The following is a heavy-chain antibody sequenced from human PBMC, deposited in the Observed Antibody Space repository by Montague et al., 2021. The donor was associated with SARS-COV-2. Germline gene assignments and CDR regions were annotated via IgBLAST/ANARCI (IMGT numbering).Heavy chain of an antibody. CDR1: GFTVRSNY. CDR2: LYSGFST. D-gene: IGHD3-9*01. Sequence: SLRLSCAASGFTVRSNYMSWVRQPPGKGLEWVSTLYSGFSTYYAYSVNGLFTISRDNSKNTLFLQMNSLRAEDTAVYYCARDLYDILTGLDLFYMDVWGKGTTVTVS. J-gene: IGHJ6*03. CDR3: ARDLYDILTGLDLFYMDV. V-gene: IGHV3-66*02.